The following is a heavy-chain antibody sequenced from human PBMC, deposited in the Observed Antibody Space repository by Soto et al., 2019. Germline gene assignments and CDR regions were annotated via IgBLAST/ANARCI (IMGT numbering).Heavy chain of an antibody. V-gene: IGHV2-5*02. CDR2: AYWDDDN. CDR1: GFSLSTTGVG. CDR3: AHRRGGYNWDDAHFDY. Sequence: QITLKESGPTLVKPTQTLTLTCSFSGFSLSTTGVGVGWIRQPPGKALEWLGFAYWDDDNRYSPSLKSRLTITKNTSGNQMVLTMTNMDPDDTATYICAHRRGGYNWDDAHFDYWGQGTLVTVSS. J-gene: IGHJ4*02. D-gene: IGHD1-20*01.